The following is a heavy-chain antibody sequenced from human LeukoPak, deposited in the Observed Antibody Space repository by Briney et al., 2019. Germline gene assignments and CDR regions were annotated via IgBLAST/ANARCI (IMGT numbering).Heavy chain of an antibody. J-gene: IGHJ4*02. CDR1: GGSISSYY. CDR3: ARMGVAATSGNGY. CDR2: IYYSGST. Sequence: SETLSLTCTVSGGSISSYYWSWIRQPPGKGLEWIGYIYYSGSTNYNPSLKSRVTISVDTSKNQFSLKLSSVTAADTAVYYCARMGVAATSGNGYWGQGTLVTVSS. V-gene: IGHV4-59*01. D-gene: IGHD2-15*01.